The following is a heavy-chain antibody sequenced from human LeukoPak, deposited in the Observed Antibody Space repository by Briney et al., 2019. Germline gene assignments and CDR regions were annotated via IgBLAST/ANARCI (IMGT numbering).Heavy chain of an antibody. CDR2: ISWNSGSM. V-gene: IGHV3-9*01. CDR3: AKDSGPNYYDSSGYFDY. CDR1: GFTFDDYA. D-gene: IGHD3-22*01. Sequence: GRSLRLSCAASGFTFDDYAMHWVRQVPGKGLEWVSGISWNSGSMDYADSVEGRFTISRDNAKNSLYLQMNSLRPEDAALYYCAKDSGPNYYDSSGYFDYWGQGTLVTVSS. J-gene: IGHJ4*02.